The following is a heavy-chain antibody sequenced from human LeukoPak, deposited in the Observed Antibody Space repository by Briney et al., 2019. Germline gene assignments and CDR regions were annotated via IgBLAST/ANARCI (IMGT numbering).Heavy chain of an antibody. Sequence: SETLSLTCTVSGGSISRYYWSWLRQPAGKGLEWIGRIYTSGSTNYNPSLKSRVTMSVDTSKNQFSLKLSSVTAADTAVYYCASRESGYGLFGSDAFYRGGQGTMVTVSS. CDR1: GGSISRYY. J-gene: IGHJ3*01. CDR3: ASRESGYGLFGSDAFYR. CDR2: IYTSGST. V-gene: IGHV4-4*07. D-gene: IGHD5-12*01.